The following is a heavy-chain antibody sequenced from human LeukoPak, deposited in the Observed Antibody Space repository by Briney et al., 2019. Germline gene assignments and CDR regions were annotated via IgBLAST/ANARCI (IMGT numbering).Heavy chain of an antibody. CDR1: GYSLTGYY. CDR2: INPNSGDT. Sequence: ASVKVSCKASGYSLTGYYMHWLRQAPGQGLEWIGWINPNSGDTGYAQKFQGRVTMTRDMSISTIYMELTRLRSDDTALYYCARWDGYSSSPDYWGQGTLVTVSS. J-gene: IGHJ4*02. D-gene: IGHD6-13*01. V-gene: IGHV1-2*02. CDR3: ARWDGYSSSPDY.